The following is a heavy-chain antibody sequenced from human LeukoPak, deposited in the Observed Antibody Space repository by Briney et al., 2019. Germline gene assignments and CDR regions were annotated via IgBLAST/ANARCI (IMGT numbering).Heavy chain of an antibody. CDR1: GFTFSSYG. J-gene: IGHJ5*02. Sequence: GGSLRLSCAASGFTFSSYGMHWVRQAPGKGLEWVAVIWYDGSNRYYADSVKGRFTISRDSSKSTLYLQMNSLRAGDTAVYSCARGGGSCSSTSCYFRWFDPWGQGTLVTVSS. V-gene: IGHV3-33*01. D-gene: IGHD2-2*01. CDR3: ARGGGSCSSTSCYFRWFDP. CDR2: IWYDGSNR.